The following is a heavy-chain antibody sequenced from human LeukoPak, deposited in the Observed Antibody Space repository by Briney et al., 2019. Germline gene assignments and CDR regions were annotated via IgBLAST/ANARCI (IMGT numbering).Heavy chain of an antibody. CDR3: ARIGKQLNWFDP. J-gene: IGHJ5*02. CDR2: INPDSGGT. D-gene: IGHD6-13*01. V-gene: IGHV1-2*02. CDR1: GYTFTGYY. Sequence: ASVKVSCKASGYTFTGYYIHWVRQAPGQGLEWMGWINPDSGGTNYAQKFQGRVTMTRDTSIRTAYMELSRLRSDDTAVYYCARIGKQLNWFDPWGQGTLVTVSS.